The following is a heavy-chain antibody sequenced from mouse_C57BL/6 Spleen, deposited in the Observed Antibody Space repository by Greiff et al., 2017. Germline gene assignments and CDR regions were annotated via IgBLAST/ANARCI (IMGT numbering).Heavy chain of an antibody. CDR1: GYSITSGYY. D-gene: IGHD1-1*02. Sequence: ESGPGLVKPSQSLSLTCSVTGYSITSGYYWNWIRQFPGNKLEWMGYISYDGSNNYNPSLKNRISITRDTSKNQFFLKLSSVTTEDTATYYCARDRVDYFDYWGQGTTLTV. CDR3: ARDRVDYFDY. V-gene: IGHV3-6*01. CDR2: ISYDGSN. J-gene: IGHJ2*01.